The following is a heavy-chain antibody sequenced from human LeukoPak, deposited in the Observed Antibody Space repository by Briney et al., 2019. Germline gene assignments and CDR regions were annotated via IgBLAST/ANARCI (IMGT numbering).Heavy chain of an antibody. D-gene: IGHD6-19*01. V-gene: IGHV3-30*18. CDR1: GFTFSSYG. J-gene: IGHJ4*02. CDR2: ISYDGSNK. Sequence: GGSLRLSCAASGFTFSSYGMHWGRQAPGKGLEWVTVISYDGSNKYYADSVKGRFTISRDNSKNTLYLQMNSLRAEDTAVYYCAKDQNVRRGGIAVAATDYWGQGTLVTVSS. CDR3: AKDQNVRRGGIAVAATDY.